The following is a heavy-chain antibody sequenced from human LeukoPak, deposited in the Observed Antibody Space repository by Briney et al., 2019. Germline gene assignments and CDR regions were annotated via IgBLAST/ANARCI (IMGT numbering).Heavy chain of an antibody. CDR3: ARSEWELPNYFDY. J-gene: IGHJ4*02. Sequence: NPSETLSLTCAVYGGSFSGYYWSWIRQPPGKGLEWIGEINHSGSTNYNPSLKSRVTISVDTSKNQFSLKLSSVTAADTAVYYCARSEWELPNYFDYWGQGTLVTVSS. V-gene: IGHV4-34*01. D-gene: IGHD1-26*01. CDR1: GGSFSGYY. CDR2: INHSGST.